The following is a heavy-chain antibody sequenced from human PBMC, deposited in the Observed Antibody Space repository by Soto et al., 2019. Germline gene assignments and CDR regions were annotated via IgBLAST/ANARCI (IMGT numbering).Heavy chain of an antibody. Sequence: GSLRLSCAVSGFTFSTYWMHWVRQAPGKGLVWVSRINNDGSTTNYADSVKGRFTISRDSAKNALYLQMDSLRAEDTAVYYCVGKGVGAPAYWGQGTLVTVSS. CDR2: INNDGSTT. D-gene: IGHD1-26*01. CDR1: GFTFSTYW. J-gene: IGHJ4*02. V-gene: IGHV3-74*01. CDR3: VGKGVGAPAY.